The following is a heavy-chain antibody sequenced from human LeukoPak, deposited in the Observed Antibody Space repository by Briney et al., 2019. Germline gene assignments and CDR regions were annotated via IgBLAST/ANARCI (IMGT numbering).Heavy chain of an antibody. V-gene: IGHV3-7*01. D-gene: IGHD3-3*01. CDR2: IDQDESDE. CDR1: RFISDSW. CDR3: TTGVYYDFWSGHYFDY. Sequence: GGSLRLSCVASRFISDSWMSWVRQAPGKGLEWVANIDQDESDEDYVDSVKGRFTISRDDAKNLLYLQMSSLRAEDTAVYYCTTGVYYDFWSGHYFDYWGQGTLVTVSS. J-gene: IGHJ4*02.